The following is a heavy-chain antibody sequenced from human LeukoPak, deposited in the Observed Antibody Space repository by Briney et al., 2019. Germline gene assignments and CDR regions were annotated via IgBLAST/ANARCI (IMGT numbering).Heavy chain of an antibody. CDR1: GFTFSSYG. CDR2: IRYDGTKK. J-gene: IGHJ4*02. CDR3: SKDRRQTYYFDTSGYFIFDY. D-gene: IGHD3-22*01. Sequence: GGSLRLSCAASGFTFSSYGMHWVRQAPGKGLEWVAFIRYDGTKKYYAESMKGRITVSRDNSKNTLYLQMNSLRAEDTAVYYCSKDRRQTYYFDTSGYFIFDYWGQGTRVTVSS. V-gene: IGHV3-30*02.